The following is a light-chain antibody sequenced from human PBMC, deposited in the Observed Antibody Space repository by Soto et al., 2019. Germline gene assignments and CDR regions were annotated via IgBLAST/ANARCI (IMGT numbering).Light chain of an antibody. CDR2: DAS. V-gene: IGKV3-11*01. Sequence: EIVLTQTPDPLSVPPGERATLFCRASQSVRSSLAWYQQKPGQAPRLFIYDASTRATGIPARFSGSGSGTDFTLTISSLEPEDFAVYYCQQRSNWRTFGQGTKVDI. CDR1: QSVRSS. J-gene: IGKJ1*01. CDR3: QQRSNWRT.